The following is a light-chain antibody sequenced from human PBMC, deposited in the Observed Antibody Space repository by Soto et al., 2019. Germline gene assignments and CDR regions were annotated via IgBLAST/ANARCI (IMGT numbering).Light chain of an antibody. CDR3: QNYHSAPWT. V-gene: IGKV1-27*01. J-gene: IGKJ1*01. Sequence: IQMTQSPSTLSASVGDRVTITCRASQAISNFLAWYQQKPGKVPKLLMYGASTVPSGVPSRFSGSGSGTDFTLTISSLQPEDVATYYCQNYHSAPWTFGQGTKVEIK. CDR2: GAS. CDR1: QAISNF.